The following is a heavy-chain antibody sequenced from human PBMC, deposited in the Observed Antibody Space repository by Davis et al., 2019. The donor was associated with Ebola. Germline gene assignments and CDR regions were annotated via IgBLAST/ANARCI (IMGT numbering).Heavy chain of an antibody. D-gene: IGHD2-2*01. V-gene: IGHV3-33*01. CDR3: ARATILDY. Sequence: GESLKISCAASGSTFSSYGMHWVRQAPGKGPEWVAVVWFDGSNKHYADSVKGRFTVSRDNSKNTLYLQMNSLRAEDTAVYYCARATILDYWGQGTLVTVSS. CDR2: VWFDGSNK. J-gene: IGHJ4*02. CDR1: GSTFSSYG.